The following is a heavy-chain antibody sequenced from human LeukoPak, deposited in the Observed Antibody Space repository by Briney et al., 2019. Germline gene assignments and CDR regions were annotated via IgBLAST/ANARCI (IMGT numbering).Heavy chain of an antibody. Sequence: SETLSLTCGVSGYSISSGYYWGWIRQPPGKGLEWIGSIYHGGSTYYNPSLKSRVTISVDASKNQFSLKLSSLTAADTAMYYCARVIYCSGGSCYDGAWFDPWGQGTLVTVSS. D-gene: IGHD2-15*01. V-gene: IGHV4-38-2*01. CDR2: IYHGGST. CDR3: ARVIYCSGGSCYDGAWFDP. CDR1: GYSISSGYY. J-gene: IGHJ5*02.